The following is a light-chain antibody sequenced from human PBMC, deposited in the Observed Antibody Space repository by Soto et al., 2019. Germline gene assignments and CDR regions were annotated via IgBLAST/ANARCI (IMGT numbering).Light chain of an antibody. J-gene: IGKJ2*01. V-gene: IGKV3D-20*02. CDR2: GAS. CDR1: QSVSTSY. Sequence: ESVLTQSPGTLSLSPGERATLSCRASQSVSTSYLAWYQQKPGQAPRLLIYGASSRATGIPDRFSGSGSGTDFTLTISSLEPEDFAVYYCLQRSTWPRYTFGQGTRLEIK. CDR3: LQRSTWPRYT.